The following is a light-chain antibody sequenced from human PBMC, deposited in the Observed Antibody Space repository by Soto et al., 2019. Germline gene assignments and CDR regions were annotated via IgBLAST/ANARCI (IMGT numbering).Light chain of an antibody. Sequence: EIILTQSPDTLSLSPGERATLSCRASQTVSSNYLAWCQQRPGQAPRLLIYGASTRAAGIPDRFSGSGSGTDFTLTISRLEPEDFAVYYCQQFSSYPLTFGGGTRWIS. J-gene: IGKJ4*01. V-gene: IGKV3-20*01. CDR1: QTVSSNY. CDR2: GAS. CDR3: QQFSSYPLT.